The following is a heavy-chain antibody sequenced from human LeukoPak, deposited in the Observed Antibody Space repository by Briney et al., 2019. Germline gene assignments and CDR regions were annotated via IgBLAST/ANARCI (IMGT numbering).Heavy chain of an antibody. J-gene: IGHJ3*02. Sequence: ASVKVSCKASGGTFSSYAISWVRQAPGQGLEWMGRIIPILGIANYAQKFQSRVTITADKSTSTAYMELSSLRSEDTAVYYCARDRNKKYSSSYDIWGQGTMVTVSS. CDR1: GGTFSSYA. CDR3: ARDRNKKYSSSYDI. CDR2: IIPILGIA. V-gene: IGHV1-69*04. D-gene: IGHD6-13*01.